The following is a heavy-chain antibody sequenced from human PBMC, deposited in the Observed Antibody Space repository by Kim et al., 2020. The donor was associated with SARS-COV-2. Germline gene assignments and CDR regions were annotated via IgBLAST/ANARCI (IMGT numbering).Heavy chain of an antibody. CDR3: NRAHNIGRWAYYYYYYMDV. D-gene: IGHD5-12*01. CDR2: IRSKAYGGTT. J-gene: IGHJ6*03. Sequence: GRSLRLSCTASGFTFGDYAMSWVRQAPGKGLEWVGFIRSKAYGGTTEYAASVKGRFTISRDDSKSIAYLQMNSLKTEDTAVYYCNRAHNIGRWAYYYYYYMDVWGKGTTVTVSS. V-gene: IGHV3-49*04. CDR1: GFTFGDYA.